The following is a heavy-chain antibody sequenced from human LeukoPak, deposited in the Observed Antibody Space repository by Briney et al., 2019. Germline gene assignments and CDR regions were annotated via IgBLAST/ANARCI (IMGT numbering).Heavy chain of an antibody. CDR3: ARGLWFGELLPTFDY. D-gene: IGHD3-10*01. CDR1: GYTFTSYY. V-gene: IGHV1-46*03. Sequence: ASVKVSCTASGYTFTSYYMHWVRQAPGQGLEWMGIIKPSGGSTSYAQKFQGRVTMTRDTSTSTVYMELSSLRSEDTAVYYCARGLWFGELLPTFDYWGQGTLVTVSS. J-gene: IGHJ4*02. CDR2: IKPSGGST.